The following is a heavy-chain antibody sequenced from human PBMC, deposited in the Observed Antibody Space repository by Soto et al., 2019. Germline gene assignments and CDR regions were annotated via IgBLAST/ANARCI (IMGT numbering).Heavy chain of an antibody. V-gene: IGHV1-46*03. CDR2: INPSRGGT. Sequence: QVQLVQSGAEVKKPGASVRVSCKASAYTFTSYYVHWVRQAPGQGPEWMGMINPSRGGTDYAQKFQGRVTMTRDTSTTTVYMEPSSLRSEDTAIYYCTRSIITTAGTDAFDLWGQGTVVTASS. CDR1: AYTFTSYY. D-gene: IGHD6-13*01. CDR3: TRSIITTAGTDAFDL. J-gene: IGHJ3*01.